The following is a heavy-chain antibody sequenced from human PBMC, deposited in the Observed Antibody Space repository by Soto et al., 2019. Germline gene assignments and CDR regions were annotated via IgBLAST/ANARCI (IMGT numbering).Heavy chain of an antibody. CDR3: ARETPYGDYSFDL. CDR2: INVRSSSI. D-gene: IGHD4-17*01. J-gene: IGHJ4*02. Sequence: GGSLRLSCAASGLTFSDCAMSWVRQAPGKGLEWVSYINVRSSSIYYADSVKGRFAISRDNAKNSLYLQMNSLRAEDTAVYYCARETPYGDYSFDLWGQGTLVTVSS. CDR1: GLTFSDCA. V-gene: IGHV3-48*01.